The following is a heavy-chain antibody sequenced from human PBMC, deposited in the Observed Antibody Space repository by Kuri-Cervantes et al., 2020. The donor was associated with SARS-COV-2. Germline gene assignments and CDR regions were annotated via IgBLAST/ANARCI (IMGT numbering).Heavy chain of an antibody. J-gene: IGHJ3*02. D-gene: IGHD5-24*01. V-gene: IGHV1-45*01. CDR1: GDSFDYRF. CDR3: ARSGPGAISREDGACDI. Sequence: SVKVSCKASGDSFDYRFLHWVRQAPGQPLEWMGWITPFNGNTNYAQRFQDRVTITRDRSMSTAYMELSSLRSEDKAMYYCARSGPGAISREDGACDIWGQGTMVTVSS. CDR2: ITPFNGNT.